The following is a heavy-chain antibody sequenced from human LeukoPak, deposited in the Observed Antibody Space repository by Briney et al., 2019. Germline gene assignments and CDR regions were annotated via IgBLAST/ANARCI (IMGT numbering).Heavy chain of an antibody. D-gene: IGHD3-10*01. CDR1: GFNFSIYW. V-gene: IGHV3-7*01. Sequence: GGSLRLSCAASGFNFSIYWMSWVRQAPGRGLEGVANIKYDGSEKYYVDSVKGRFTASRDNAKNSLFLQMNSLRVEDTAVYYCARDYYYYDSGSYYSNNANWGQGTLVTVSS. CDR3: ARDYYYYDSGSYYSNNAN. CDR2: IKYDGSEK. J-gene: IGHJ4*02.